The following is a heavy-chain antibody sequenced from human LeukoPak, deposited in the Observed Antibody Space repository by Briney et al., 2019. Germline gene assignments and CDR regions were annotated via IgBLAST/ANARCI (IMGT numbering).Heavy chain of an antibody. CDR3: AREYSRYSGTYYDY. V-gene: IGHV1-2*02. CDR2: SNPNSSDT. J-gene: IGHJ4*02. Sequence: ASVKVSCKTSGYTFTGHFIHWVRQAPGQGLEWMGWSNPNSSDTNYAQKCQGRVTMTRDTSISPAYMDLSRVRSDDTAVYYCAREYSRYSGTYYDYWGQGTLVTVSS. CDR1: GYTFTGHF. D-gene: IGHD5-12*01.